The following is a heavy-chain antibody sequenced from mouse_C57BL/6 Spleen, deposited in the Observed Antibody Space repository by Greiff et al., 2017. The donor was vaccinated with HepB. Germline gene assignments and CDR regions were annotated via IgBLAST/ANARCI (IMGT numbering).Heavy chain of an antibody. Sequence: QVQLQQSGPGLVQPSQSLSITCTVSGFSLTSYGVHWVRQSPGKGLEWLGVIWSGGSTDYNAAFISRLSISKDNSKSQVFFKMNSLQAADTAIYYCATSIYYYGSSYFDYWGQGTTLTVSS. CDR2: IWSGGST. D-gene: IGHD1-1*01. CDR3: ATSIYYYGSSYFDY. J-gene: IGHJ2*01. CDR1: GFSLTSYG. V-gene: IGHV2-2*01.